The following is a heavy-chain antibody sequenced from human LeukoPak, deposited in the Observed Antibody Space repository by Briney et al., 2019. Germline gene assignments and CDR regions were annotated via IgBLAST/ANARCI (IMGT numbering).Heavy chain of an antibody. CDR3: AETPAVVTPFFDY. CDR1: GFTFSSYA. D-gene: IGHD4-23*01. J-gene: IGHJ4*02. CDR2: ISGSGGST. Sequence: GGSPRLSCAASGFTFSSYAMSWVRQAPGKGLEWVSAISGSGGSTYYADSVKGRFTISRDNSKNTLYLQMNSLRAEDTAVYYCAETPAVVTPFFDYWGQGTLVTVSS. V-gene: IGHV3-23*01.